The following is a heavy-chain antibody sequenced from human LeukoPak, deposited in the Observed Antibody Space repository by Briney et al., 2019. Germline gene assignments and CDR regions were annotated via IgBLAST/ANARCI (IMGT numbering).Heavy chain of an antibody. V-gene: IGHV2-70*11. D-gene: IGHD1-14*01. CDR1: GFSLSTIGMC. CDR2: IAWDDDN. J-gene: IGHJ6*03. Sequence: SGPTLVDPTQTLTLTCTFSGFSLSTIGMCVSGIRHPPRKALEWLARIAWDDDNYYSTSLKNTPTISKDTSKKQAVITMTNMDPVDTATYYCARTTATMIKDYYYYYLDVWGKGTTVTVSS. CDR3: ARTTATMIKDYYYYYLDV.